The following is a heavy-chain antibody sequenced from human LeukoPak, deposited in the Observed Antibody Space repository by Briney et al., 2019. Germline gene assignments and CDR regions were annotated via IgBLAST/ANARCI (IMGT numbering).Heavy chain of an antibody. J-gene: IGHJ6*02. Sequence: ASVKVSCKASGYTFTSYDINWVRQATGQGLEWMGWMNPNSGNTGYAQKFQGRVTMTRNTSISTAHMKLSSLRSKDTAVYYCHSLRCFGEIGMDVWGQGTTVTVSS. CDR3: HSLRCFGEIGMDV. CDR2: MNPNSGNT. V-gene: IGHV1-8*01. D-gene: IGHD3-10*01. CDR1: GYTFTSYD.